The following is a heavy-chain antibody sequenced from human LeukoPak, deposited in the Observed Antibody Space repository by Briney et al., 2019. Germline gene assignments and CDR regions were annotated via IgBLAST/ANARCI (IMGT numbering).Heavy chain of an antibody. D-gene: IGHD3-9*01. J-gene: IGHJ4*02. V-gene: IGHV3-23*01. Sequence: GGSLRLSCAASGFTFSNYVMSWVRQAPGKGLEWVSSISGSGNNTHYADSVRGRFTTSRDNSKNTLYLEINRLRAEDTAVYFCAKRGDILTGYYKVDYWGQGTLVTVSS. CDR2: ISGSGNNT. CDR1: GFTFSNYV. CDR3: AKRGDILTGYYKVDY.